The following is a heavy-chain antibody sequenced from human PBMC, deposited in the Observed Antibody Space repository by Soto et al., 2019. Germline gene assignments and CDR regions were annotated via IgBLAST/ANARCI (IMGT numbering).Heavy chain of an antibody. J-gene: IGHJ4*02. CDR2: ISAHNDNT. CDR1: GYTFTSYG. V-gene: IGHV1-18*01. CDR3: WRGGDGDY. Sequence: QVNMVQSGAEVRKPGASVKVSCKGSGYTFTSYGIAWVRPAPGQGLEWMGWISAHNDNTNYAQKVPGSVTVTRDTSTRTAYMALGNLRSDDTAVYYCWRGGDGDYWGQGALVTVSS. D-gene: IGHD3-16*01.